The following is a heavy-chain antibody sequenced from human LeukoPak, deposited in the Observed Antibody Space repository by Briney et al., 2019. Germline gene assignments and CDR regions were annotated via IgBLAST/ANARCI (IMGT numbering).Heavy chain of an antibody. CDR1: GGSLSSYY. D-gene: IGHD4-17*01. V-gene: IGHV4-4*07. CDR3: AREGGYGDRDFDY. Sequence: SETLSLTCTVSGGSLSSYYWNWIRQPAGKGLEWVGRIYTSVSTNYNPSLKSRVTMSVDTSKNQFSLKLSSVTAADTAVYYCAREGGYGDRDFDYWGQGTLVAVSS. J-gene: IGHJ4*02. CDR2: IYTSVST.